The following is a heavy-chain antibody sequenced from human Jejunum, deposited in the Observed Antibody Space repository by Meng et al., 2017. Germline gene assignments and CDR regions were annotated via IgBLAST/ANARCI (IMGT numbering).Heavy chain of an antibody. CDR3: ARSIVIRGDHYYGLDV. J-gene: IGHJ6*02. V-gene: IGHV1-18*01. D-gene: IGHD3-10*01. Sequence: ASVKVSCKAPGYTFDSHGINWVRQAPGQGLEGMGWISGFNGNTNFAQKFKGRVTMTIDTSTNTAYMEMRSLRSDDTAVYYCARSIVIRGDHYYGLDVWGQGTTVTVSS. CDR1: GYTFDSHG. CDR2: ISGFNGNT.